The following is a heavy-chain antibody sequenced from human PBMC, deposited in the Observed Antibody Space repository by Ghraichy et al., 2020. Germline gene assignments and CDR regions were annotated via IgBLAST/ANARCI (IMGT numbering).Heavy chain of an antibody. V-gene: IGHV4-39*01. CDR1: GGSILSDTYF. D-gene: IGHD5-18*01. CDR3: ARQAPYSPPVYGMDG. Sequence: SQTLSLPCTVSGGSILSDTYFWGWLRQPPGKGLEWIGCIFVGGSTHYKPSLKSRVTISADTSKNQVSLKVSSMTAADTAVYYCARQAPYSPPVYGMDGWGQGTPVTVSS. CDR2: IFVGGST. J-gene: IGHJ6*02.